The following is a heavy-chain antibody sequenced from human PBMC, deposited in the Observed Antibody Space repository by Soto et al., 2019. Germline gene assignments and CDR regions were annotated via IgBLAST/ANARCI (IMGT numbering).Heavy chain of an antibody. J-gene: IGHJ4*02. CDR1: GGTFSSYT. D-gene: IGHD2-21*02. CDR3: ARVGGYCGGDCYLYYFDY. CDR2: IIPILGIA. Sequence: QVQLVQSGAEVKKPGSSVKVSCKASGGTFSSYTISWVRQAPGQGLEWMGKIIPILGIANYAQKFQGRVTITADKSTSTAYMELSSLRSEDTAVYYCARVGGYCGGDCYLYYFDYWGQGTLVTFSS. V-gene: IGHV1-69*02.